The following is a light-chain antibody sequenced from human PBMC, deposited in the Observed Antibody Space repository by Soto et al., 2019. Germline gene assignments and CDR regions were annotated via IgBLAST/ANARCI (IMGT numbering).Light chain of an antibody. V-gene: IGLV2-14*01. J-gene: IGLJ2*01. CDR1: SSDIGNYDY. Sequence: QSALTQPASVSGSPGQSITISCTGTSSDIGNYDYVSWYQQHPGKAPKLMIYDVSNRPSGVSDRFSGSKSANTASLTISGLQAEDEADYYCCSYTSSTTGIFGGGTKVTVL. CDR3: CSYTSSTTGI. CDR2: DVS.